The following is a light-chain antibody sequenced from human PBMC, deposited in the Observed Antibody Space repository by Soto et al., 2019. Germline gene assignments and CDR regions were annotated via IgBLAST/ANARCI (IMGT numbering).Light chain of an antibody. CDR3: SSYTSSSSYV. J-gene: IGLJ1*01. V-gene: IGLV2-14*01. Sequence: QSVLTQPASVSGSPGQSIAISCTGTSSDVGAYNSVSWYQQYPGKAPKLMIHDVSNRPSGVSDRFSGSKSGNTASLTISWLQAEDEADYYCSSYTSSSSYVFG. CDR2: DVS. CDR1: SSDVGAYNS.